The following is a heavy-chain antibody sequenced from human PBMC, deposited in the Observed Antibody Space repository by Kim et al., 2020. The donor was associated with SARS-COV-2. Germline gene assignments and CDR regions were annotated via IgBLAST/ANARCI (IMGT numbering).Heavy chain of an antibody. CDR2: MNPNSGNT. CDR3: VRVESSSWPYYYYYGMDV. V-gene: IGHV1-8*01. D-gene: IGHD6-13*01. Sequence: ASVKVSCKASGYTFTSYDINWVRQATGQGLEWMGWMNPNSGNTGYAQKFQGRVTMTRNTSISTAYMELSSLRSEDTAVYYCVRVESSSWPYYYYYGMDVWGQGTTVTVSS. J-gene: IGHJ6*02. CDR1: GYTFTSYD.